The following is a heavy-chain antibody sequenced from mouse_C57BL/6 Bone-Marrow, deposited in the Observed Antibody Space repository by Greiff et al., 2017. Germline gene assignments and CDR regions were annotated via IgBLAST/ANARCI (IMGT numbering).Heavy chain of an antibody. J-gene: IGHJ3*01. CDR1: GYSITSGYD. Sequence: VQLQQSGPGMVKPSQSLSLTCTVTGYSITSGYDWHWIRHFPGNKLEWMGYISYSGSTNYNPSLKSRISITHDTSKNHFFLKLNSVTTEDTATYYCARGDYDAVAYWGQGTLVTVSA. V-gene: IGHV3-1*01. CDR3: ARGDYDAVAY. D-gene: IGHD2-4*01. CDR2: ISYSGST.